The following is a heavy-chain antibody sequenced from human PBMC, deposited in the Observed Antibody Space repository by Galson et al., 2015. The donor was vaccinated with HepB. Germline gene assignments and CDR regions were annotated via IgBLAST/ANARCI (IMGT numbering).Heavy chain of an antibody. Sequence: SLRLSCAASGFTFSNYAMDWVRQAPGKGLEYISAITSGGNPYYEDPVKGRFTISRDNSKNTLYLQMRGLRPEDTAVYYCVKVLYYDFWSGYHFCGQGSLVTVSS. CDR2: ITSGGNP. J-gene: IGHJ4*02. V-gene: IGHV3-64D*06. D-gene: IGHD3-3*01. CDR1: GFTFSNYA. CDR3: VKVLYYDFWSGYHF.